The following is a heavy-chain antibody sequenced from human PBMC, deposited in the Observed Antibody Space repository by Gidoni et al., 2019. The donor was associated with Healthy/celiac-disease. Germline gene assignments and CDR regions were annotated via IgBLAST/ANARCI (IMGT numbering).Heavy chain of an antibody. J-gene: IGHJ1*01. CDR1: RSPFRSYA. D-gene: IGHD3-3*01. CDR3: AKMGGGPLGGITIFGVVIGITEYFQH. CDR2: MRGSGCST. V-gene: IGHV3-23*01. Sequence: EVQLLESGGGLVQPGGSLRLSCAASRSPFRSYALRWVRPAPGTGLVWVSGMRGSGCSTSYADSVKGRFTISRDNSKNTLYLQINSLRAEDTAVYYCAKMGGGPLGGITIFGVVIGITEYFQHWGQGTLVTVSS.